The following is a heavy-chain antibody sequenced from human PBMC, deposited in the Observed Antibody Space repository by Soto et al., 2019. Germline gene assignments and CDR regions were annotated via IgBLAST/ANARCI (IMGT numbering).Heavy chain of an antibody. J-gene: IGHJ5*02. V-gene: IGHV3-48*02. CDR3: ARALDTAMASKDNWFDP. CDR1: GFTFSSYS. D-gene: IGHD5-18*01. CDR2: ISSSSSTI. Sequence: GGSLRLSCAASGFTFSSYSMNWVRQAPGKGLEWVSYISSSSSTIYYADSVKGRFTISRDNAKNSLYLQMNSLRDEDTAVYYCARALDTAMASKDNWFDPRGHPTLVSVSS.